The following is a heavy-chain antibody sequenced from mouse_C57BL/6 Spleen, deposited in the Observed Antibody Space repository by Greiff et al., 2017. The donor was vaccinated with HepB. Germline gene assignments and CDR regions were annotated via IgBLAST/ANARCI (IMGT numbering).Heavy chain of an antibody. CDR2: ISGGGGNT. CDR3: ARRGAHYYGSVLDY. Sequence: EVQLVESGGGLVKPGGSLKLSCAASGFTFSSYTMSWVRQTPEKRLEWVATISGGGGNTYYPDSVKGRFTISRDNAKNTLYLQMSSLRSEDTALYYCARRGAHYYGSVLDYWGQGTTLTVSS. J-gene: IGHJ2*01. V-gene: IGHV5-9*01. D-gene: IGHD1-1*01. CDR1: GFTFSSYT.